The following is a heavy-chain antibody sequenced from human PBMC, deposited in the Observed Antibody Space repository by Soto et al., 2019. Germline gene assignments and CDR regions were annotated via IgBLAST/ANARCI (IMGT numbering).Heavy chain of an antibody. V-gene: IGHV4-59*01. J-gene: IGHJ6*03. CDR1: GGSISSYY. Sequence: SETLSLTCTVSGGSISSYYWSWIRQPPGKGLEWIGYIYYSGSTNYNPSLKSRVTISVDTSKNQFSLKLSSVTAADTAVYYCARRRAGAVSGTPYYYYYMDVWGKGTTVTVSS. CDR2: IYYSGST. D-gene: IGHD6-19*01. CDR3: ARRRAGAVSGTPYYYYYMDV.